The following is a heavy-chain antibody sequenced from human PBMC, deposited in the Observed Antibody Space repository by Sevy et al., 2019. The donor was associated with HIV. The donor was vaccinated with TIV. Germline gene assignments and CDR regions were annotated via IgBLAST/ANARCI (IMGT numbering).Heavy chain of an antibody. CDR1: GFTFSDYW. V-gene: IGHV3-7*01. J-gene: IGHJ4*02. D-gene: IGHD4-17*01. CDR2: INQDGSEK. Sequence: GGSLRLSCAASGFTFSDYWMTWVRQSPGKGLEWVANINQDGSEKYYVDSVKGRFTISRDNAKNALYLQMNSLRAEDTAVYYCARDLGSPHAGDYLFDYWGQGTLVTVSS. CDR3: ARDLGSPHAGDYLFDY.